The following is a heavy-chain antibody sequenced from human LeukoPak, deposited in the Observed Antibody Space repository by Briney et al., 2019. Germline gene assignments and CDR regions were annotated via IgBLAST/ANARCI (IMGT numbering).Heavy chain of an antibody. CDR3: ARQPGLAAFDI. J-gene: IGHJ3*02. CDR1: PDSISSSSHY. Sequence: PSETLSLTCSVSPDSISSSSHYWGWIRQPPGRGLEWVGSIYYSGRTYYNPSLQSRVTISVDTSKNQFSLKLDSVTAADTAVFYCARQPGLAAFDIWGQGTLVPSLQ. CDR2: IYYSGRT. V-gene: IGHV4-39*01.